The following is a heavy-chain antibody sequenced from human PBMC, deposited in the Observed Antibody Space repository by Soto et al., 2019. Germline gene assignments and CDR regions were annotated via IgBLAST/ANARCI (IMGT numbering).Heavy chain of an antibody. V-gene: IGHV3-23*01. D-gene: IGHD2-21*02. Sequence: EVQLLESGGGLVQPGRSLRLSCAASGFTSGTYAMSWVRQAPGKGLEWVSTVSGSGDNAYYADCVKDRFSISRDNSKNTLYLQMNSLRAEDTAVYYCARTIVVVTARYCGMDVWGQGTTVTVSS. J-gene: IGHJ6*02. CDR2: VSGSGDNA. CDR1: GFTSGTYA. CDR3: ARTIVVVTARYCGMDV.